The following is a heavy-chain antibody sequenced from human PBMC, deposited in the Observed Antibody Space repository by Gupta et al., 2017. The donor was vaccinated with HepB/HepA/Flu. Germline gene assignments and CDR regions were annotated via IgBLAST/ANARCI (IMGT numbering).Heavy chain of an antibody. CDR2: IWHDGSRT. J-gene: IGHJ3*01. Sequence: QVQLVESGGGVVQPGRSLRLSCATSGFTFSTYGMHWVRQAPGKGLEWVAVIWHDGSRTYYADSVKGRFTISRDNTKNTLYLQMNSLRVEDTAVYYCARDTSASYDAFGVWGQGTMVIVSS. CDR3: ARDTSASYDAFGV. V-gene: IGHV3-33*01. D-gene: IGHD3-10*01. CDR1: GFTFSTYG.